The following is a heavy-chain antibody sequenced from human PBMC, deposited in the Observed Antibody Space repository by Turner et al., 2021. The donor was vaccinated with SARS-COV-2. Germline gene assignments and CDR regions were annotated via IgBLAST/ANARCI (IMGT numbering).Heavy chain of an antibody. CDR1: GFTFSTYA. Sequence: QVQLVESGGGVVQPGRSLRLSSAASGFTFSTYAMHWLRQDPGKGLEWVAVISYDGSDKYDADSVKGRFTISRDNSKNTLYLQMNSLRAEDTAVYYCAREDYYGSSGSLDYWGQGTLVTVSS. D-gene: IGHD3-22*01. J-gene: IGHJ4*02. CDR3: AREDYYGSSGSLDY. CDR2: ISYDGSDK. V-gene: IGHV3-30-3*01.